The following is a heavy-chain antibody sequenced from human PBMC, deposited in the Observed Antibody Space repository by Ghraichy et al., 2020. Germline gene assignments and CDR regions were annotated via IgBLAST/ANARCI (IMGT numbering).Heavy chain of an antibody. J-gene: IGHJ5*02. D-gene: IGHD3-3*01. V-gene: IGHV1-3*01. CDR2: INAGNGNT. Sequence: ASVKVSCKASGYTFTSYAMHWVRQAPGQRLEWMGWINAGNGNTKYSQKFQGRVTITRDTSASTAYMELSSLRSEDTAVYYCARGQPRLWSGYYTGDEGWFDPWGQGTLVTVSS. CDR3: ARGQPRLWSGYYTGDEGWFDP. CDR1: GYTFTSYA.